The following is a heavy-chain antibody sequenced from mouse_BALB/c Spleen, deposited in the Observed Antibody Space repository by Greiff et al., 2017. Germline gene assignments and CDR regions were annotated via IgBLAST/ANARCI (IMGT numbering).Heavy chain of an antibody. V-gene: IGHV7-3*02. Sequence: EVQGVESGGGLVQPGGSLRLSCATSGFTFTDYYMSWVRQPPGKALEWLGFIRNKANGYTTEYSASVKGRFTISRDNSQSILYLQMNTLRAEDSATYYCARYYYGSSYLDYWGQGTTLTVSS. D-gene: IGHD1-1*01. CDR2: IRNKANGYTT. CDR1: GFTFTDYY. CDR3: ARYYYGSSYLDY. J-gene: IGHJ2*01.